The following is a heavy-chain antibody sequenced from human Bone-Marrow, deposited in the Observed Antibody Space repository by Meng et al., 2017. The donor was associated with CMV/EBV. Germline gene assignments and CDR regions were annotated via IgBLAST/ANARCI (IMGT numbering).Heavy chain of an antibody. CDR1: VYSFSSYW. D-gene: IGHD2-15*01. CDR2: IYPGDSDT. V-gene: IGHV5-51*03. CDR3: ARRTPRYCSGGSCQAFDY. Sequence: VEAVQSGAEVKKPGESLKISCKGSVYSFSSYWIGWVRQMPGKGLEWMGIIYPGDSDTRYSPSFQGQVTISADKSISTAYLQWSSLKASDTAMYYGARRTPRYCSGGSCQAFDYWGQGTLVTVSS. J-gene: IGHJ4*02.